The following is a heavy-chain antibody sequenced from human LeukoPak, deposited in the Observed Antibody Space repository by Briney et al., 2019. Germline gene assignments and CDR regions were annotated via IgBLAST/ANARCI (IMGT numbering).Heavy chain of an antibody. J-gene: IGHJ4*02. Sequence: TPSETLSLTCTVSGYSISSGYYWGWIRQPPGKGLEWIGSINHSGRKYYNPSLKSRVTVSVDTSENQFSLKLSSVTAADTAVYYCARDLTVYGRMTGYYQRLEGGRAPLNDYWGQGTLVTVSS. D-gene: IGHD3-9*01. V-gene: IGHV4-38-2*02. CDR3: ARDLTVYGRMTGYYQRLEGGRAPLNDY. CDR2: INHSGRK. CDR1: GYSISSGYY.